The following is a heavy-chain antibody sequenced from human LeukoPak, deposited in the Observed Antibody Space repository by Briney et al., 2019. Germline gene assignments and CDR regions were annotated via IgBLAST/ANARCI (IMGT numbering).Heavy chain of an antibody. J-gene: IGHJ4*02. CDR3: ARLTALGYCSGGSCYPSDY. Sequence: SETLSLTCTVSGGSISSYYWSWIRQPPGKGLEWIGYIYYSGSTNYNPSLKSRVTISVDTSKNQFSLKLSSVTAADTAVYYCARLTALGYCSGGSCYPSDYWGQGTLVTVSS. D-gene: IGHD2-15*01. CDR2: IYYSGST. CDR1: GGSISSYY. V-gene: IGHV4-59*08.